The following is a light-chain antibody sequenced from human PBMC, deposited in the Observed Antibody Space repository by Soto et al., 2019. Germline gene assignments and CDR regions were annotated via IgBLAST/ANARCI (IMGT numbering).Light chain of an antibody. V-gene: IGKV3-11*01. J-gene: IGKJ4*01. Sequence: EIVLTQSPATLSLSPGERATLSCRASQSFSYLAWYQQKPGQAPRLLIYEASNRATGIPARFSGSGSGTDFTLTISSLEPEDFAVYYCQQRSNWPLTFGGGTKVEIK. CDR3: QQRSNWPLT. CDR2: EAS. CDR1: QSFSY.